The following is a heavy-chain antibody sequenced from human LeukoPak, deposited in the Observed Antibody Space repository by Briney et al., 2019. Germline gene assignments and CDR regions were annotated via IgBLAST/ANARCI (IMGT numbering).Heavy chain of an antibody. CDR1: GFTFSSYG. Sequence: GGSLRLSCAASGFTFSSYGMHWVRQAPGKGLEWVAFIRYDGSNKYYADSVKGRFTISRDNSKNTLYLQMNSLRAEDTAVYYCAKDPYSGSYYEGGFDYWGQGTLVTVSS. CDR3: AKDPYSGSYYEGGFDY. J-gene: IGHJ4*02. CDR2: IRYDGSNK. D-gene: IGHD1-26*01. V-gene: IGHV3-30*02.